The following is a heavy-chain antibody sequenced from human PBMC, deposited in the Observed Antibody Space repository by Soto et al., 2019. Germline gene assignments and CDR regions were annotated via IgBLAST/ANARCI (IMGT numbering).Heavy chain of an antibody. D-gene: IGHD2-15*01. Sequence: ASVKVSCKASGYTFTSYYMHWVRQAPGQGPEWMGIINPDGGRTSYAPKFQGRVTMTRDMSTSTHYMELSSLRSDDTAVYYCARENAPHGGSSNVADYWGQGTQVTVSS. CDR1: GYTFTSYY. V-gene: IGHV1-46*01. CDR3: ARENAPHGGSSNVADY. CDR2: INPDGGRT. J-gene: IGHJ4*02.